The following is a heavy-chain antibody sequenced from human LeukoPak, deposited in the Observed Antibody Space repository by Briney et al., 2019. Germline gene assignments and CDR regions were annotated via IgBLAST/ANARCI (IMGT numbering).Heavy chain of an antibody. V-gene: IGHV3-21*01. D-gene: IGHD3-22*01. CDR1: GFTFSTYS. CDR2: ISSGSSYI. J-gene: IGHJ4*02. CDR3: ARGTYYYDSSGYYYVHFDY. Sequence: PGGSLRLSCAASGFTFSTYSMNWVRQAPGKGLEWVSSISSGSSYIYYADSVKGRFTISRDDAKNSLYLQMNSLRAEDTAVYYCARGTYYYDSSGYYYVHFDYWGQGTLVTVSS.